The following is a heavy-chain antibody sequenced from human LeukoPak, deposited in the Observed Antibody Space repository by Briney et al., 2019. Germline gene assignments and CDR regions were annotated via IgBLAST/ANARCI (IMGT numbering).Heavy chain of an antibody. CDR2: IYYSGST. D-gene: IGHD4-11*01. J-gene: IGHJ4*02. Sequence: SETLSLICTVSGGSIRGYYWSWVRQPPGKELEWIGYIYYSGSTKYNPSHQSRASISLFTSQNQFSLKLTSVTAADTAVYYCACYSSPGGWGVFDYWGQGKLVTVSS. CDR3: ACYSSPGGWGVFDY. V-gene: IGHV4-59*08. CDR1: GGSIRGYY.